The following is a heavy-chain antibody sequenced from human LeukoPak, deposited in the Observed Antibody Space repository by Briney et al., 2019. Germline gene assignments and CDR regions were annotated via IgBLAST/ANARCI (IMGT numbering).Heavy chain of an antibody. CDR3: AKRGYYYDSSGYYSRTYFDY. Sequence: PGRSLRLSCVVSGFTFSSYGMHWVRQARDNGLEWVAIISYDGSNKYYADSVKGRFTISRDNSKNTLYLQMNSLRAEDTAVYYCAKRGYYYDSSGYYSRTYFDYWGQGTLVIVSS. J-gene: IGHJ4*02. CDR1: GFTFSSYG. V-gene: IGHV3-30*18. CDR2: ISYDGSNK. D-gene: IGHD3-22*01.